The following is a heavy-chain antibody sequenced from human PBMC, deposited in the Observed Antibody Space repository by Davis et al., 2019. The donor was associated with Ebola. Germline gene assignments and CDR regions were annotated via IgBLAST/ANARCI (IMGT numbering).Heavy chain of an antibody. V-gene: IGHV3-30*02. Sequence: GESLKISCAASGFTFSNYGMHWVRQAPGKGLEWVAFIRYDGSVKYHADSVKGRFTISRDNSKNTLYLQMNSLRAEDTAVYYCARGGKGDTVMVTNYWGQGTLVTVSS. J-gene: IGHJ4*02. D-gene: IGHD5-18*01. CDR1: GFTFSNYG. CDR2: IRYDGSVK. CDR3: ARGGKGDTVMVTNY.